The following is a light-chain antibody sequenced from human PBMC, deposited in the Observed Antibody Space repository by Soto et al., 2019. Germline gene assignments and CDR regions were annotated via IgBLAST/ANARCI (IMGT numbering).Light chain of an antibody. Sequence: QSALTRPASVSGSPGQSITISCTGTSSDVGGYNYVSWYQQHPGKAPKLMIYDVSNRPSGVSNRFSGSKSGNTASLTISGLHAEDEGEYYCSSYTSSSTLVFGTGTKVTVL. V-gene: IGLV2-14*01. CDR3: SSYTSSSTLV. CDR1: SSDVGGYNY. CDR2: DVS. J-gene: IGLJ1*01.